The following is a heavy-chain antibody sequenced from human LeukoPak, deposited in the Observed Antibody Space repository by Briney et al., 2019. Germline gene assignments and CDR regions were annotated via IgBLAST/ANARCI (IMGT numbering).Heavy chain of an antibody. CDR1: GFTFSTYT. D-gene: IGHD3-9*01. CDR3: ARGADYHILTGPYDY. CDR2: ISSSSSYM. V-gene: IGHV3-21*01. J-gene: IGHJ4*02. Sequence: GGSLRLSCAASGFTFSTYTMNWVRQAPGKGLEWVSSISSSSSYMYYVDSVKGRFTISRDNAKNSLSLQMNSLRAEDTAVYYCARGADYHILTGPYDYWGQGTLVTVSS.